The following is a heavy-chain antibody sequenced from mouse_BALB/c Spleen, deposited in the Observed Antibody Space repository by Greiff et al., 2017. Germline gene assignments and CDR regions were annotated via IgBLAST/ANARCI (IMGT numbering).Heavy chain of an antibody. Sequence: VQLQQSGAELARPGASVKLSCKASGYTFTSYWMQWVKQRPGQGLEWIGAIYPGDGDTRYTQKFKGKATLTADKSSSTAYMQLSSLASEDSAVYYCAREGITTAPMDYWGQGTSVTVSS. J-gene: IGHJ4*01. V-gene: IGHV1-87*01. CDR3: AREGITTAPMDY. CDR2: IYPGDGDT. D-gene: IGHD1-2*01. CDR1: GYTFTSYW.